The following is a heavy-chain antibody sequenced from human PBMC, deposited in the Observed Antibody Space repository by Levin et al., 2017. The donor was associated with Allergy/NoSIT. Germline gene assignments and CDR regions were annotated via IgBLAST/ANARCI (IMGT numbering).Heavy chain of an antibody. J-gene: IGHJ6*02. D-gene: IGHD2-15*01. CDR3: ASGPYCSGGSCPRNYYYGMDV. Sequence: ASVKVSCKASGGTFSSYAISWVRQAPGQGLEWMGGIIPIFGTANYAQKFQGRVTITADESTSTAYMELSSLRSEDTAVYYCASGPYCSGGSCPRNYYYGMDVWGQGTTVTVSS. CDR2: IIPIFGTA. CDR1: GGTFSSYA. V-gene: IGHV1-69*13.